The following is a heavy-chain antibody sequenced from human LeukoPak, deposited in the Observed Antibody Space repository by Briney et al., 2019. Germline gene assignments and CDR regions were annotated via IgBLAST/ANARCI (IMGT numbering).Heavy chain of an antibody. CDR2: IIPIFGTA. Sequence: SVKVSCKASGGTFSSYAISWVRQAPGQGLEWMGGIIPIFGTANYAQKFQGRVTITADESTSTAYMELSSLRSEDTAVYYCARERSSGYNDAFDIWGQGTMVTVSS. V-gene: IGHV1-69*01. D-gene: IGHD3-22*01. J-gene: IGHJ3*02. CDR1: GGTFSSYA. CDR3: ARERSSGYNDAFDI.